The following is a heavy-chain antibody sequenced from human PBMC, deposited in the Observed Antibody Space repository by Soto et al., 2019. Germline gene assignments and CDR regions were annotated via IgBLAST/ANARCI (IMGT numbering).Heavy chain of an antibody. CDR1: GGSISSSSYY. CDR2: IYYSGST. Sequence: SETLSLTCTVSGGSISSSSYYWGWIRQPPGKGLEWIGSIYYSGSTYYNPSLKSRVTISVDTSKNQFSLKLSSVTAADTAVYYCASSVRQNYYYYYGMDVWGQGTTVTSP. J-gene: IGHJ6*02. CDR3: ASSVRQNYYYYYGMDV. D-gene: IGHD3-10*01. V-gene: IGHV4-39*01.